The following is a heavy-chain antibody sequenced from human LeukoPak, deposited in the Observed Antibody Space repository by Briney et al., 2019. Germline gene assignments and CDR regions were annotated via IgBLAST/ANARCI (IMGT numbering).Heavy chain of an antibody. CDR1: GFTFDDYA. V-gene: IGHV3-9*01. Sequence: GGSLRLSCAASGFTFDDYAMHWVRQAPGKGLEGVSGISWNSGSIGYADSVKGRFTISRDISKNTLYLQMNSLRADDTAVYYCAKDYYYDSSGYYHAFDIWGQGTMVTVSS. CDR2: ISWNSGSI. CDR3: AKDYYYDSSGYYHAFDI. D-gene: IGHD3-22*01. J-gene: IGHJ3*02.